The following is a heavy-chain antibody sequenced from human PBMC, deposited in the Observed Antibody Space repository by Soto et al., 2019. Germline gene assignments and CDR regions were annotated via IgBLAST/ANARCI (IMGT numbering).Heavy chain of an antibody. CDR3: AKGNYDSSDPTRVAFDI. V-gene: IGHV3-30*18. CDR2: ISYDGSNK. Sequence: PGGSLRLSCAASGFTFSSYGMHWVRQAPGKGLEWVAVISYDGSNKYYADSVKGRFTISRDNSKNTLYLQMNSLRAEDTAVYYCAKGNYDSSDPTRVAFDIWGQGTMVTVSS. CDR1: GFTFSSYG. J-gene: IGHJ3*02. D-gene: IGHD3-22*01.